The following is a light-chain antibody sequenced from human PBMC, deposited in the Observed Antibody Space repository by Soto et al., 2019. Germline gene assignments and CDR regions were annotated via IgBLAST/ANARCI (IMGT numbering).Light chain of an antibody. CDR2: GAS. J-gene: IGKJ4*01. Sequence: EIVLTQSPGTLSLSPGERATLSCRASQSVSSNYITWYQQKPGQAPRRLIFGASSRATGIPDRFSGSGSGTEFTLTISSLQSEDFAVYYCQHYNNWPLTFGGGTKVDIK. CDR3: QHYNNWPLT. V-gene: IGKV3D-15*01. CDR1: QSVSSN.